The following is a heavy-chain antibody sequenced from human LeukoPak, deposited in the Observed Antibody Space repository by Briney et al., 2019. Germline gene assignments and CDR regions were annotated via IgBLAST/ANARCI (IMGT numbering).Heavy chain of an antibody. CDR2: ISGSGGST. J-gene: IGHJ5*02. CDR3: AKYDRITMIVVVAPHWFDP. V-gene: IGHV3-23*01. CDR1: GFTFSSYA. D-gene: IGHD3-22*01. Sequence: GGSLRLSCAASGFTFSSYAMSWVRQAPGKGLEWVSAISGSGGSTYYADSVKGRFTISRDNSKNTLYLQMNSLRAEDTAVYYCAKYDRITMIVVVAPHWFDPWGQGTLVTVSS.